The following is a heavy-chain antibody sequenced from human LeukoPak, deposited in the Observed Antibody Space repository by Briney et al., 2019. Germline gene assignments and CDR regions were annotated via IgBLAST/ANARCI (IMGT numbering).Heavy chain of an antibody. V-gene: IGHV3-48*01. D-gene: IGHD3-10*02. Sequence: GGSLRLSCAASGFTFSSYSMNWVRQAPGKGLEWVSYISSSSTIYYADSVKGRFTISRDNAKNSLYLQMNSLRAEDAAVYYCAELGITMIGGVWGKGTTVTISS. J-gene: IGHJ6*04. CDR2: ISSSSTI. CDR3: AELGITMIGGV. CDR1: GFTFSSYS.